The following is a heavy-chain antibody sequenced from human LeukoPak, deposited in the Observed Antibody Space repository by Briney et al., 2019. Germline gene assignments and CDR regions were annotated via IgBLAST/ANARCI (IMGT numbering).Heavy chain of an antibody. CDR1: GFTFSSYA. CDR2: ISGSGGST. D-gene: IGHD2-15*01. Sequence: PGGSLRLSCAASGFTFSSYAMSWVRQAPGKGLEWVPAISGSGGSTYYADSVKGRFTISADKSISTAYLQWSSLKASDTAMYYCRVVAASPHFDYWGQGTLVTVSS. CDR3: RVVAASPHFDY. V-gene: IGHV3-23*01. J-gene: IGHJ4*02.